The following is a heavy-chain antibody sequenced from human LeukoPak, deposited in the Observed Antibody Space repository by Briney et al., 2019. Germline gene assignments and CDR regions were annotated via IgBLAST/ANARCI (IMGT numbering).Heavy chain of an antibody. CDR1: GYTFSSYS. J-gene: IGHJ4*02. CDR3: VRLRRNSDTSGFYYYYDF. Sequence: GGSLRLSCLASGYTFSSYSINWVRQAPGKGLEWVSSISVRSNYIYYADSVRGRFRISRDDTRDSLYLQMNSLRAEDTAVYYCVRLRRNSDTSGFYYYYDFWGQGTLVTVSS. V-gene: IGHV3-21*01. CDR2: ISVRSNYI. D-gene: IGHD3-22*01.